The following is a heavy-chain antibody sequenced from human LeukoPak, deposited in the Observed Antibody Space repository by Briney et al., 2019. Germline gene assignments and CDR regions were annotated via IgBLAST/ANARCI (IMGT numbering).Heavy chain of an antibody. D-gene: IGHD3-22*01. J-gene: IGHJ4*02. V-gene: IGHV3-30*03. Sequence: GGSLRLSCAASGFTFSTYGMHWVRQAPGKGLEWVAIISYDGSHKYYADSVKGRFTISRDSSKNTLYLQMNSLRVEDTAVYYCARETGGAGGYLGYFDYWGQGTLVTVSS. CDR1: GFTFSTYG. CDR3: ARETGGAGGYLGYFDY. CDR2: ISYDGSHK.